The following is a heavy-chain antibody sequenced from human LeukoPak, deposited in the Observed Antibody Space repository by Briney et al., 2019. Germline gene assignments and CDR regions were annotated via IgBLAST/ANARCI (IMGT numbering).Heavy chain of an antibody. J-gene: IGHJ4*02. V-gene: IGHV4-4*07. CDR1: GGSISSYY. D-gene: IGHD6-13*01. Sequence: PSETLSLTCTVSGGSISSYYWSWIRQPAGKGLEWIGRIYTSGSTNYNPSLKSRVTMSVDTSKNQFSLKLSSVTAADTAVYYCARDQSGYSSSWSPDYFDYWGQGTLVTVSS. CDR3: ARDQSGYSSSWSPDYFDY. CDR2: IYTSGST.